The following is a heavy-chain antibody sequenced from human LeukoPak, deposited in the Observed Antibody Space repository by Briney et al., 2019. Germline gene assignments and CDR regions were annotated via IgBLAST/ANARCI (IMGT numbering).Heavy chain of an antibody. J-gene: IGHJ4*02. Sequence: GGSLRLSCAASGFTFSSYWMSWVRQAPGKGLEWVANIRQDGGEEYHVDSVKGRFTISRDNAKNSLYLQMNSLRAEDTAVYYCARWEGNGYYFDDRGQGALVTVSS. CDR1: GFTFSSYW. CDR2: IRQDGGEE. V-gene: IGHV3-7*01. D-gene: IGHD3-22*01. CDR3: ARWEGNGYYFDD.